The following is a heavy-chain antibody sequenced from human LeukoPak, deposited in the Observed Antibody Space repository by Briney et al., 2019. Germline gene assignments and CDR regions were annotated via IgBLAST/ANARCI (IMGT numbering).Heavy chain of an antibody. Sequence: GGSLRPSCAASGFTFSSYGMHWFRQAPGKGLEWVAFIRYDGTIAYYADSVKGRFTISRDNSKNTLYLLMSSLRPEDTAVYYCAKKLSSGWYFDYWGQGTLVTVSS. V-gene: IGHV3-30*02. CDR3: AKKLSSGWYFDY. J-gene: IGHJ4*02. CDR2: IRYDGTIA. D-gene: IGHD6-19*01. CDR1: GFTFSSYG.